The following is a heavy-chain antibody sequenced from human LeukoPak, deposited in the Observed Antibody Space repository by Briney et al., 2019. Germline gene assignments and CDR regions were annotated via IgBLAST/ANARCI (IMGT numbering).Heavy chain of an antibody. D-gene: IGHD6-19*01. CDR3: AREAGTSQYYYYYGMDV. CDR1: GFTFSSYS. CDR2: ISGNSRYI. Sequence: GGSLRLSCAASGFTFSSYSMNWVRQAPGKGLEWVSGISGNSRYIYYADSVKGRFTISRDNAKNSLYLQMNSLRAENTAVYYCAREAGTSQYYYYYGMDVWGQGTTVTVSS. V-gene: IGHV3-21*04. J-gene: IGHJ6*02.